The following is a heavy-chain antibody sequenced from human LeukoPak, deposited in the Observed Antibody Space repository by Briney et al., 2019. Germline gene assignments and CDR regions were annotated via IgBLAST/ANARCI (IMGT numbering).Heavy chain of an antibody. CDR2: VYYSGST. V-gene: IGHV4-39*02. CDR1: GVSISSSYYY. CDR3: AKDLVGVPDY. J-gene: IGHJ4*02. D-gene: IGHD1-26*01. Sequence: KTSETLSLTCTVSGVSISSSYYYWGWIRQPPGKGLEWIGSVYYSGSTYYNPSLKSRVTISVDTSKNQFSLRLSSVTAADTAVYYCAKDLVGVPDYWGQGTLVTVSS.